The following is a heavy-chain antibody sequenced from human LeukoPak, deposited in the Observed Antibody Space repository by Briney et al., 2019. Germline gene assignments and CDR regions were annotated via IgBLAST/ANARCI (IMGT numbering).Heavy chain of an antibody. Sequence: GGSLRLSCAASGFTFRSYRMNWVRQAPGKGLEWVASIKQGESERYYVDSVNGRFTISRDNAKNSLYLQMNSLRAEDTAVYYCAKDWDTAMGSFDYWGQGTLVTVSS. J-gene: IGHJ4*02. D-gene: IGHD5-18*01. V-gene: IGHV3-7*01. CDR1: GFTFRSYR. CDR2: IKQGESER. CDR3: AKDWDTAMGSFDY.